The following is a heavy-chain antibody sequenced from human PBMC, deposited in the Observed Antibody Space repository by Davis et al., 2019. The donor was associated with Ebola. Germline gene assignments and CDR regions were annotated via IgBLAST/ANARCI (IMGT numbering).Heavy chain of an antibody. V-gene: IGHV3-74*01. J-gene: IGHJ6*02. Sequence: GESLKISCAASGFTFSSYWMHWVRQVPGKGLVWVSRINLDVSRTNYADTAKGRFTITRDNAKNSLYLHMNSLRAEDTAVYYCARSNVWGQGTTVTVSS. CDR1: GFTFSSYW. CDR3: ARSNV. CDR2: INLDVSRT.